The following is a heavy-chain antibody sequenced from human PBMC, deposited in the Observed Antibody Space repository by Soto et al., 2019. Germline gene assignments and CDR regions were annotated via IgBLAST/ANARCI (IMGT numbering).Heavy chain of an antibody. V-gene: IGHV1-3*04. CDR1: GYPFTAYG. J-gene: IGHJ4*02. CDR2: INSGNGNT. CDR3: ARAPFGAKIILGTLPDF. Sequence: QVQLVQSGAELKKPGASVMVSCKASGYPFTAYGIHWVRQAPGQTLAWIGWINSGNGNTKYSDKMQDRVTITRDTAATTVYMEVRGLRSEDTAVYFCARAPFGAKIILGTLPDFWGQGSLVTVSS. D-gene: IGHD3-3*01.